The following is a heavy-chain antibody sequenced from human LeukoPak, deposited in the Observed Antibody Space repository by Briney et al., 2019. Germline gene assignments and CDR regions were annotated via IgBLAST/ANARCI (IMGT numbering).Heavy chain of an antibody. Sequence: PSETLSLTCTVSGGSISSSIYYWAWIRQPPGQGLEWIGSIYYNGQTYYNPSLKSRVRVFVDASKNQFSLKLSSVTAADTARYYCASPSKGPGGNYVPAFEIWGQGSMVTISS. J-gene: IGHJ3*02. D-gene: IGHD3-16*01. CDR3: ASPSKGPGGNYVPAFEI. V-gene: IGHV4-39*01. CDR2: IYYNGQT. CDR1: GGSISSSIYY.